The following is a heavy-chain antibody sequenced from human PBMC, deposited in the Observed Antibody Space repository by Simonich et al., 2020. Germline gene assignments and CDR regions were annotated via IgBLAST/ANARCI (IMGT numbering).Heavy chain of an antibody. CDR1: GFTFSGSA. D-gene: IGHD2-15*01. V-gene: IGHV3-73*02. CDR3: TRPDYGGNYYYYYMDV. Sequence: EVQLVESGGGLVQPGGSLKLSCAASGFTFSGSAMHWVRQASGKGLEGGGRIRSQANSYAKAYAASVKGRFTISRDDSKNTAYLQMNSLKTEDTAVYYCTRPDYGGNYYYYYMDVWGKGTTVTVSS. CDR2: IRSQANSYAK. J-gene: IGHJ6*03.